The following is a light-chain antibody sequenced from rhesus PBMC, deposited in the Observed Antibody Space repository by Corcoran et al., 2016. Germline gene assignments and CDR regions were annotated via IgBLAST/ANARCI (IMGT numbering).Light chain of an antibody. J-gene: IGKJ1*01. V-gene: IGKV2S3*01. Sequence: DIVMTQTPLSLPVTPGEPASISCRSSQRLLHSNGNTYLHWYLQKPGQSPRLLIYKGTNRESGVPDRFSGSGSGTDFTLKRRRVEPGDVGVYYCMQSIKDPRTFGQGTKVEIK. CDR1: QRLLHSNGNTY. CDR2: KGT. CDR3: MQSIKDPRT.